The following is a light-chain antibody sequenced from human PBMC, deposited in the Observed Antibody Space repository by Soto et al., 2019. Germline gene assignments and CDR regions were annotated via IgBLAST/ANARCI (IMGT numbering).Light chain of an antibody. J-gene: IGKJ5*01. CDR1: QGISSY. CDR3: QQYYSYPRVT. CDR2: AAS. V-gene: IGKV1-8*01. Sequence: AIRMTQSPSSFSASTGDRVTIACRASQGISSYLAWYQQKPGKAPKLLIYAASTLQSGVPSRFSGSGSGTDFTLTISCLQSEDFATYYCQQYYSYPRVTFGQGTQLEIK.